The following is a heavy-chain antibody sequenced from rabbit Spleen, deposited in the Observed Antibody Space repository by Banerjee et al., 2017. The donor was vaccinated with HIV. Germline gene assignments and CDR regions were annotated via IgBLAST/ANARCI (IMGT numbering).Heavy chain of an antibody. CDR1: GVSFRSSSY. CDR2: IDSGSSGFT. J-gene: IGHJ6*01. V-gene: IGHV1S40*01. CDR3: ARDTSSSFSSYGMDL. D-gene: IGHD1-1*01. Sequence: QSLEESGGDLVKPGASLTLTCTASGVSFRSSSYMCWVRQAPGKGLEWIACIDSGSSGFTYFATWAKGRFTISKTSSTTVTLQMTRLTAADTATYFCARDTSSSFSSYGMDLWGPGPLVTVS.